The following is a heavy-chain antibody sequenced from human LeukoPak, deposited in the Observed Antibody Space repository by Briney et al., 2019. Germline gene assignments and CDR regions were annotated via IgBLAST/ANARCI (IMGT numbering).Heavy chain of an antibody. Sequence: SETLSLTCTASGGSISSYYWSWIRQPPGKGLEWIGYIYYSGSTNYNPSLKSRVTISVDTSKNQFSLKLSSVTAADTAVYYCVRELSNDAFDIWGQGTMVTVSS. J-gene: IGHJ3*02. V-gene: IGHV4-59*01. D-gene: IGHD3-3*02. CDR2: IYYSGST. CDR3: VRELSNDAFDI. CDR1: GGSISSYY.